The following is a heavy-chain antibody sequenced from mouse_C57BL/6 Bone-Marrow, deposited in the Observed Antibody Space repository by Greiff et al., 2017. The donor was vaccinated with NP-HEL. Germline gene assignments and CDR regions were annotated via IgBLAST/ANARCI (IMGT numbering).Heavy chain of an antibody. CDR2: INPYNGGT. V-gene: IGHV1-19*01. D-gene: IGHD1-1*01. J-gene: IGHJ2*01. CDR3: ARGIYYYGSSEDY. CDR1: GYTFTDYY. Sequence: SGPVLVKPGASVKMSCKASGYTFTDYYMNWVKQSHGKSLEWIGVINPYNGGTSYNQKFKGKATLTVDKSSSTAYMELNSLTSEDSAVYYCARGIYYYGSSEDYWGQGTTLTVSS.